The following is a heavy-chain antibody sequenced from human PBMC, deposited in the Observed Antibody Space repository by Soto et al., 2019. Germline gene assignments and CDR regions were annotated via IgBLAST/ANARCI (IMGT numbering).Heavy chain of an antibody. J-gene: IGHJ4*02. Sequence: EVQLLESGGGLVQPGGSLRLSCAASGFTFNSYAMSWVRQAPGKGLEWVSAISGGGDTTSYADSVKGRFTVSRDGSKNTLYLQMNGLRAEDTALYYCAKGRVGSGSLTPRIDFWGQGTLVTVSS. CDR1: GFTFNSYA. CDR2: ISGGGDTT. CDR3: AKGRVGSGSLTPRIDF. V-gene: IGHV3-23*01. D-gene: IGHD3-10*01.